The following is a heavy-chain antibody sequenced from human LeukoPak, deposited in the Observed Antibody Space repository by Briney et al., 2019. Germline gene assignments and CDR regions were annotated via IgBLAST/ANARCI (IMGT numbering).Heavy chain of an antibody. CDR3: ARIPPTRDYGGNFWYFDL. D-gene: IGHD4-23*01. V-gene: IGHV3-48*04. Sequence: QPGGSLRLSCAASGFTFSSYSMNWVRQAPGKGLEWVSYISSSSSSIYYADSVKGRFTISRDNAKNSLYLQMNSLRAEDTAVYYCARIPPTRDYGGNFWYFDLWGRGTLVTVSS. CDR1: GFTFSSYS. CDR2: ISSSSSSI. J-gene: IGHJ2*01.